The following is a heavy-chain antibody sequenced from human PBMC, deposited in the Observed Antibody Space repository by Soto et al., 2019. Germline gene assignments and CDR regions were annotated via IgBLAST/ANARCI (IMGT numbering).Heavy chain of an antibody. D-gene: IGHD6-19*01. V-gene: IGHV3-21*01. J-gene: IGHJ6*02. CDR3: ARDVIAVAAPDKDV. CDR1: GFTFSSYS. Sequence: PGGSLRVSCAASGFTFSSYSMTWVRQARGKGLEWVSSISSSSSYIYYADAVNGRFTLSRDKAKNSLNLQMNSLRAEDTAVYYCARDVIAVAAPDKDVWGQGTTVTVSS. CDR2: ISSSSSYI.